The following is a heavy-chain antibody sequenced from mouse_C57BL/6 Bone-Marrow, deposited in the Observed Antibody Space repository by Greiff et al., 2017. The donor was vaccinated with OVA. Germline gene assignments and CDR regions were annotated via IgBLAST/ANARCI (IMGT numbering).Heavy chain of an antibody. V-gene: IGHV1-81*01. CDR3: SRLNPYGNYPFCC. CDR2: IYPRSGNT. D-gene: IGHD2-1*01. J-gene: IGHJ2*01. CDR1: GFTFTSYG. Sequence: VQGVESGAELARPGASVKLSCKASGFTFTSYGISWVQQRTGQGLEWIGEIYPRSGNTYYTEKFKGKSTLTADKSYSTAYMELHSLTSEDSAVYLGSRLNPYGNYPFCCWGQSTTLTVSS.